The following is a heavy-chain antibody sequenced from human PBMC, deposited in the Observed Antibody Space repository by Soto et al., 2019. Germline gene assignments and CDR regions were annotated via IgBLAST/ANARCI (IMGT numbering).Heavy chain of an antibody. Sequence: GGSLRLSCAASGFTFSYYAMHWVRQAPGKGLEWVAVISYDGSNKYYADSVKDRFTISRDNSKNTLYLQMNSLRLEDTAVYYCARENYGDHYFDYWGQGTLVTVSS. CDR1: GFTFSYYA. V-gene: IGHV3-30-3*01. CDR3: ARENYGDHYFDY. J-gene: IGHJ4*02. D-gene: IGHD4-17*01. CDR2: ISYDGSNK.